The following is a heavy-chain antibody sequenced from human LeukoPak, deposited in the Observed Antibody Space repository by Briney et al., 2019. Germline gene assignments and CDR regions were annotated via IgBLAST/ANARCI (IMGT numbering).Heavy chain of an antibody. D-gene: IGHD3-22*01. V-gene: IGHV4-34*01. Sequence: SETLSLTCAVYGGSFSGYYWSWIRQPPGKGLEWIGEINHSGSTNYNPSLKSRVTISVDTSKNQFSPKLSSVTAADTAVYYCARGQNYYDSSGYHYWGQGTLVTVSS. CDR2: INHSGST. J-gene: IGHJ4*02. CDR3: ARGQNYYDSSGYHY. CDR1: GGSFSGYY.